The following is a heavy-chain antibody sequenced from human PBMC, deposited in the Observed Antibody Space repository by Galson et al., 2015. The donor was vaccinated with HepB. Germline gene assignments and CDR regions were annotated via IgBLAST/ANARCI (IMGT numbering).Heavy chain of an antibody. V-gene: IGHV3-53*04. CDR2: IYSGGST. J-gene: IGHJ4*02. CDR1: GFTVSSNY. CDR3: ARASPGIAVAGTLGGFDY. D-gene: IGHD6-19*01. Sequence: SLRLSCAASGFTVSSNYMSWVRQAPGKGLEWVSVIYSGGSTYYADSVKGRFTISRHNSKNALYLQMNSPRAEDTAVYYCARASPGIAVAGTLGGFDYLGQGTLVTVSS.